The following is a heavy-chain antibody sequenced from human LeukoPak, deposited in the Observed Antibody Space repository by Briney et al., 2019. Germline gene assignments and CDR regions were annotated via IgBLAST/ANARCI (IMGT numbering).Heavy chain of an antibody. D-gene: IGHD4-23*01. CDR3: ARDNSGMDV. V-gene: IGHV3-33*01. CDR2: IWYDGSNK. J-gene: IGHJ6*02. CDR1: GFSFSSYG. Sequence: GGSLRLSCAASGFSFSSYGMHWVRQAPGKGLEWVAVIWYDGSNKYYADSVKGRFTISRDNSKNTVYLQMNSLRAEDTAVYYCARDNSGMDVWGQGTTVIVSS.